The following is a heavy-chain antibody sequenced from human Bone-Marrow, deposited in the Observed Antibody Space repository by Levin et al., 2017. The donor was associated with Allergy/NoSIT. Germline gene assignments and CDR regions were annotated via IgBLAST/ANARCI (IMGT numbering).Heavy chain of an antibody. V-gene: IGHV1-18*01. CDR2: INAFNENT. D-gene: IGHD5-24*01. J-gene: IGHJ6*02. Sequence: ASVKVSCKTSGFTLASYGISWVRQAPGQGLEWMGWINAFNENTNHAQNLQGRVTMTTDTSTNTAYMELRSLRSDDTAVYYCARDRDGYNGLDVWGRGTAVTVSS. CDR1: GFTLASYG. CDR3: ARDRDGYNGLDV.